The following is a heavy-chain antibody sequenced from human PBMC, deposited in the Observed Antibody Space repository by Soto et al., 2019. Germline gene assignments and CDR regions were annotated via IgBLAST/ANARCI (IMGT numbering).Heavy chain of an antibody. CDR2: INPGNGDT. D-gene: IGHD2-2*01. J-gene: IGHJ6*02. V-gene: IGHV1-3*01. CDR3: ARTDCSSTSCYNYYYYGMDV. CDR1: GHSFTKYG. Sequence: QVQLVQSGTEVKKPGASVKVSCKTSGHSFTKYGLHWVRQAPGQRLEWMGWINPGNGDTKYSQKFQGRVTITRDTSATTAYMELSSLRSEDSAVFYCARTDCSSTSCYNYYYYGMDVWGQGTTVTVSS.